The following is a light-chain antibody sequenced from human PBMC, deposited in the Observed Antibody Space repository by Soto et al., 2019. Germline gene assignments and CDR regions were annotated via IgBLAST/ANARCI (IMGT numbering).Light chain of an antibody. CDR3: CSYAGSSTYA. CDR1: SGDVGGYNY. J-gene: IGLJ1*01. V-gene: IGLV2-23*01. CDR2: EDS. Sequence: QSVLTQPASVSGSPGQSITISCTGTSGDVGGYNYVSWYQQHPGKAPKLMIYEDSKRPSGVSNRFSGSKSGNTASLTISGLQAEDDADYYCCSYAGSSTYAFGTGTKVTVL.